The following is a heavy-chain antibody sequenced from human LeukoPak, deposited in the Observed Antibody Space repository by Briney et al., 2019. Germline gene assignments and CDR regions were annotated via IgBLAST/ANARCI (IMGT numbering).Heavy chain of an antibody. CDR1: GFTFSSYW. CDR2: IKQDGSEK. J-gene: IGHJ4*02. D-gene: IGHD3-10*01. Sequence: PGGSLRLSCAASGFTFSSYWMSWVRQAPGKGLEWVANIKQDGSEKYYVDSVKGRFTISRDNAKNSLYLQMNSLRAEDTAVYYCASLNYGSGSEYFFDYWGQGTLVTVSS. CDR3: ASLNYGSGSEYFFDY. V-gene: IGHV3-7*01.